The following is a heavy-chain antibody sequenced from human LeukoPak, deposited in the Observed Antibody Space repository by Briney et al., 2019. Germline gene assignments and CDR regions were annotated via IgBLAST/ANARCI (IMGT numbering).Heavy chain of an antibody. J-gene: IGHJ5*02. V-gene: IGHV3-7*01. D-gene: IGHD3-22*01. CDR3: ARGDYYYDSSGYYYEWFDP. CDR2: IKQDGSEK. Sequence: GGSLRLSCVASGFTFSSYWMSWVRQAPGKGLECVADIKQDGSEKYYVDSVKGRFTISRDNAKNSLYLQMNSLRAEDTAVYYCARGDYYYDSSGYYYEWFDPWGQGTLVTVSS. CDR1: GFTFSSYW.